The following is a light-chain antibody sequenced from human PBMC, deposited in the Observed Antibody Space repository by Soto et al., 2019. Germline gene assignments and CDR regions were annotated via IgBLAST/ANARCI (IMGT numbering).Light chain of an antibody. CDR1: SSNIVSNT. V-gene: IGLV1-44*01. Sequence: SVLTQPPSASGTPGQRVTISCSGSSSNIVSNTVNWYQQVPGTAPRFLIYSDNQRHSGVPEPVSGSKSGTSASLAISGLQSEDEADYYCAAWDDSLNAYVFGTGTKVTV. CDR3: AAWDDSLNAYV. J-gene: IGLJ1*01. CDR2: SDN.